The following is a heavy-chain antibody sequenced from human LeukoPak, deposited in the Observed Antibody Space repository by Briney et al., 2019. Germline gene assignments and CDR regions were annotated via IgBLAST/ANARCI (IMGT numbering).Heavy chain of an antibody. D-gene: IGHD2-15*01. CDR3: ARDPAAPYYYYYYGMDV. CDR1: GFTFSNYA. J-gene: IGHJ6*02. CDR2: ISGNGGGT. V-gene: IGHV3-23*01. Sequence: GGSLRLSCAASGFTFSNYAMSWVRQAPGKGLEWVSAISGNGGGTYYADSVRGRFTISRDNSKNTLYLQMNSLRAEDTAVYYCARDPAAPYYYYYYGMDVWGQGTTVTVSS.